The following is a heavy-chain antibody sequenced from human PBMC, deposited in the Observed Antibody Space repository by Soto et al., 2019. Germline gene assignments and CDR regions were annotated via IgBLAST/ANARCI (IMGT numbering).Heavy chain of an antibody. CDR2: INPSGGST. J-gene: IGHJ5*02. V-gene: IGHV1-46*01. CDR1: GYTFTSYY. D-gene: IGHD2-21*02. Sequence: ASVKVSCKASGYTFTSYYMHWLRQAPKQGLEWMGIINPSGGSTSYAQKFQGRVTMTRDTSTSTVYMELSSLRSEDTAVYYCARDLRVVTAIRNWFDPWGQGTLVTVSS. CDR3: ARDLRVVTAIRNWFDP.